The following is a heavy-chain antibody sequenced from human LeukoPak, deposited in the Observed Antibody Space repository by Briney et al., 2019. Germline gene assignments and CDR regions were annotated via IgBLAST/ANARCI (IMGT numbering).Heavy chain of an antibody. CDR2: ISTDARTI. CDR3: ARDRTSGYSSSWFYYYYGMDV. Sequence: PGGSLRLSCAASGFAFSTNWMHWVRQAPGKGLVWVSHISTDARTITYADFVKGRFTISRDNAKNTLYLQMNSLRAEDTAVYYCARDRTSGYSSSWFYYYYGMDVWGQGTTVTVSS. CDR1: GFAFSTNW. J-gene: IGHJ6*02. D-gene: IGHD6-13*01. V-gene: IGHV3-74*01.